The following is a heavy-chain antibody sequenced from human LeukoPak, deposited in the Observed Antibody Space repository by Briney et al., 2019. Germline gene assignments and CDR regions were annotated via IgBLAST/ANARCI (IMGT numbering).Heavy chain of an antibody. Sequence: GGSLRLSCAASGFTFSSYAMSWVRQAPGKGLEWVSGISGGGGITYYADSVKGRFTISRENSKNTLLLQMKRLRAEDTAVYFCAKGPYYYDSSGYSRRWFDPWGQGTLVTVSS. J-gene: IGHJ5*02. CDR1: GFTFSSYA. CDR2: ISGGGGIT. D-gene: IGHD3-22*01. CDR3: AKGPYYYDSSGYSRRWFDP. V-gene: IGHV3-23*01.